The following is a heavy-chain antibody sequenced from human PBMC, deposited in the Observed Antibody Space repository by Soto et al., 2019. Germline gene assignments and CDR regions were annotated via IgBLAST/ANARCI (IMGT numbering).Heavy chain of an antibody. Sequence: ASVKVSCKASGYTFTGYYMHWVRQAPGQGLEWMGWINPNSGGTNYAQKFQGWVTMTRDTSISTAYMELSRLRSDDTAVYYCARALSVRYYGSGSYYNPKYYYYYYGMDVWGQGTTVTVSS. J-gene: IGHJ6*02. CDR2: INPNSGGT. D-gene: IGHD3-10*01. CDR3: ARALSVRYYGSGSYYNPKYYYYYYGMDV. V-gene: IGHV1-2*04. CDR1: GYTFTGYY.